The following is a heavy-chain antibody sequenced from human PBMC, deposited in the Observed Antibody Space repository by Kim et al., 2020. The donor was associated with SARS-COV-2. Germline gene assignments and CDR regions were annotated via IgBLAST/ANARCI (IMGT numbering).Heavy chain of an antibody. J-gene: IGHJ4*02. Sequence: SYAQKFQGRVTMTRDKSTSTVYMELSSLRSEDTAVYYCAIDYYGSGTVDYWGQGTLVTVS. V-gene: IGHV1-46*01. D-gene: IGHD3-10*01. CDR3: AIDYYGSGTVDY.